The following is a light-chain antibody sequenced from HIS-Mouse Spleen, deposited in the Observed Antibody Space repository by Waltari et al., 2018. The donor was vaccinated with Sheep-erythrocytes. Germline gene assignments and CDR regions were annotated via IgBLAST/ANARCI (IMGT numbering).Light chain of an antibody. V-gene: IGLV2-23*01. J-gene: IGLJ2*01. Sequence: QSALTQPASVSGSPGQSITISCTGTSSDVGSYNLVSWYQKHPGKAPKPMIYEGSKRPSGVSNRFSGSKSGNTASLTISGLQAEDEADYYCCSYAGSSTSVVFGGGTKLTVL. CDR1: SSDVGSYNL. CDR3: CSYAGSSTSVV. CDR2: EGS.